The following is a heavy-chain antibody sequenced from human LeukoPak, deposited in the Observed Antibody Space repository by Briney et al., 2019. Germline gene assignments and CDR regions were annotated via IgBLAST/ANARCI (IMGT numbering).Heavy chain of an antibody. CDR1: GGSISSSSYY. CDR3: ARHVYSSSWIYYYYYMDV. D-gene: IGHD6-13*01. J-gene: IGHJ6*03. Sequence: SETLSLTCSVSGGSISSSSYYWGWLRQPPGTGLEWIGSMYYSGSTYYNPSLKRRVTISVDTSKNQFSLKLSSVTAADTAVYFCARHVYSSSWIYYYYYMDVWGKGTTVTVSS. CDR2: MYYSGST. V-gene: IGHV4-39*01.